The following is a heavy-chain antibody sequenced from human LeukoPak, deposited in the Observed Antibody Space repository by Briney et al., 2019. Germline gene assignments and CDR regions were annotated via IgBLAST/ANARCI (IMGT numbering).Heavy chain of an antibody. D-gene: IGHD6-19*01. V-gene: IGHV3-23*01. CDR2: ISGSGGST. CDR3: AKDLIAVAGTKFDY. J-gene: IGHJ4*02. Sequence: GGSLRLSCAASGFTFSSYAMGWVRQAPGKGLEWVSSISGSGGSTYYADSVKGRFTISRDNSKNTLYLQMNSLRAEDTAVYYCAKDLIAVAGTKFDYWGQGTLVTVSS. CDR1: GFTFSSYA.